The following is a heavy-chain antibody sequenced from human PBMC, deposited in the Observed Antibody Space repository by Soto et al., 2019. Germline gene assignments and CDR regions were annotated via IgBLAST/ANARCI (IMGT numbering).Heavy chain of an antibody. D-gene: IGHD2-15*01. Sequence: PRGSLRLACAASGFTVSGYSMHWVRQVPGKGLEWVAVISYDGNKKSYADSVEGRFTISRDNSKNTLFLQMNSLRSEDTAVYFCTQIVVVAASWTVDIWGQGTTVTVSS. CDR1: GFTVSGYS. J-gene: IGHJ3*02. CDR3: TQIVVVAASWTVDI. V-gene: IGHV3-30*03. CDR2: ISYDGNKK.